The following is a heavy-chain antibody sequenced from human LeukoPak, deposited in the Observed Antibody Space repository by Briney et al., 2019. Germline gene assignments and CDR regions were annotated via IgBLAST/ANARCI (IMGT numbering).Heavy chain of an antibody. D-gene: IGHD5-18*01. CDR2: ISGSGGST. V-gene: IGHV3-23*01. J-gene: IGHJ4*02. Sequence: GRSLRLSCAASGFTFTRYAMSWVRHAPGKGLEWVSAISGSGGSTYYADSVQGRFTISRDNSKKTLYLQMNSLGAEDTAAYYCAKQLWFLYCFDYWGQGTLVTVSS. CDR1: GFTFTRYA. CDR3: AKQLWFLYCFDY.